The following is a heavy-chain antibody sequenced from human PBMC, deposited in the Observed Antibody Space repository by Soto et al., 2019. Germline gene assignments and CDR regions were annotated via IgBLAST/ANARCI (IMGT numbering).Heavy chain of an antibody. CDR3: GRGPSPRAPAGGTPYYYAMDV. J-gene: IGHJ6*02. CDR1: GYDFTAYD. Sequence: QVQLVQSGAEVKQSGASVKVSCKASGYDFTAYDINWVRQASGQGLEWMGWMNPINGATGSARRFQGRVSMTRNTATGTAYLELTSLRSDDSAVYYCGRGPSPRAPAGGTPYYYAMDVWGQGTTVTVPS. D-gene: IGHD6-13*01. CDR2: MNPINGAT. V-gene: IGHV1-8*02.